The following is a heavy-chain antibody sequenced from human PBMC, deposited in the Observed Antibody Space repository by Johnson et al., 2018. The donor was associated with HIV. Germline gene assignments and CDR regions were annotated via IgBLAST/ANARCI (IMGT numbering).Heavy chain of an antibody. CDR3: AKDSSFSYYYSDAFDI. V-gene: IGHV3-30*02. D-gene: IGHD3-10*01. Sequence: QVQLVESGGGVVQPGGSLRLSCAASEFTFSTYGMHWVRQAPGKGLEWVAFIQYDGSNKYYADSVKGRFTISRDNSKNTLYLQMNSLRAEDTAVYYCAKDSSFSYYYSDAFDIWGQGTMVTVSS. J-gene: IGHJ3*02. CDR1: EFTFSTYG. CDR2: IQYDGSNK.